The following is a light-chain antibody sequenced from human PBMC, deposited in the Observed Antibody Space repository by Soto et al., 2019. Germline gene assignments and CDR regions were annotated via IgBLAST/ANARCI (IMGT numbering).Light chain of an antibody. J-gene: IGKJ1*01. Sequence: IVLTQSPGTLALSPGEGATLSCRASQSVSKYLAWYQQKPGQAPRLLIYGASSRATGIPDSFSGSGSGTDFTLTICRLEPEDFAVYYCQQYGGSPQTFGQGTKA. CDR3: QQYGGSPQT. V-gene: IGKV3-20*01. CDR2: GAS. CDR1: QSVSKY.